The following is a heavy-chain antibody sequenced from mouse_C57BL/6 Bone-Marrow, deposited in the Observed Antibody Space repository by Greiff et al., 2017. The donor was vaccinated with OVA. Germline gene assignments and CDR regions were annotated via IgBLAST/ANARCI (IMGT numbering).Heavy chain of an antibody. CDR2: IWRGGSS. D-gene: IGHD1-1*01. J-gene: IGHJ2*01. CDR1: GFSLTSYG. CDR3: AKKGYYGAYYFDY. Sequence: VQLQESGPGLVQPSQSLSITCTASGFSLTSYGVHWVRQSPGKGLEWLGVIWRGGSSDYNATFMSRLSITKDNSKSQVFFKMNSLQADDTAIYYCAKKGYYGAYYFDYWGQGTTLTVSS. V-gene: IGHV2-5*01.